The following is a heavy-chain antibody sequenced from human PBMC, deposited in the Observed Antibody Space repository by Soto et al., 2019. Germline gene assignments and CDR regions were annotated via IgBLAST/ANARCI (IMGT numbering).Heavy chain of an antibody. V-gene: IGHV3-21*01. CDR3: ARTVAGSWGYYYYGMDV. D-gene: IGHD6-19*01. J-gene: IGHJ6*02. CDR1: GFTFSSYS. CDR2: ISSSSSYI. Sequence: PGGSLRLSCAASGFTFSSYSMNWVRQAPGKGLEWVSSISSSSSYIYYADSVKGRFTISRDNAKNSLYLQMNSLRAEDTAVYYCARTVAGSWGYYYYGMDVWGQGTTVTVS.